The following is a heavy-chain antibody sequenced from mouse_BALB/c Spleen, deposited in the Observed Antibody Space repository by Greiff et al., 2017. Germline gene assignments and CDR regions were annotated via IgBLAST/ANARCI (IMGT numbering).Heavy chain of an antibody. CDR1: GFTFSSFG. Sequence: EVKLVESGGGLVQPGGSRKLSCAASGFTFSSFGMHWVRQAPEKGLEWVAYISSGSSTIYYADTVKGRFTISRDNPKNTLFLQMTSLRSEDTAMYYCAREEGYRLFAYWGQGTLVTVSA. J-gene: IGHJ3*01. V-gene: IGHV5-17*02. CDR2: ISSGSSTI. CDR3: AREEGYRLFAY. D-gene: IGHD2-14*01.